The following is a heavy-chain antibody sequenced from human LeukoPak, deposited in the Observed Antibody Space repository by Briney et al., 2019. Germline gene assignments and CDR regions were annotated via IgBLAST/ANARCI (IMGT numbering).Heavy chain of an antibody. J-gene: IGHJ4*02. CDR1: GYTFTSYG. V-gene: IGHV1-18*04. D-gene: IGHD3-9*01. Sequence: ASVNASCKASGYTFTSYGISWVRQAPGQGLEWMGWISAYNVDTNYAQKLQGRVTMTTDTSTSTAYMELRSLGSDDPAVYYFARGKYYDILTGYLCWGQGTLVTVSS. CDR3: ARGKYYDILTGYLC. CDR2: ISAYNVDT.